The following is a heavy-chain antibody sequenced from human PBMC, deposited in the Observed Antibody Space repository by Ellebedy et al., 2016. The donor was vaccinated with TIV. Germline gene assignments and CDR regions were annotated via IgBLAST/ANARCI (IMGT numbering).Heavy chain of an antibody. CDR1: GITFSDYY. Sequence: GESLKISCEASGITFSDYYMSWIRQAPGKGLEWVSYITTYSTYPQYADSVKGRFTISRDDAKNSLFLQMNSLRAEDSAVFYCAISRSPLDFDHWGQGALVTVSS. CDR2: ITTYSTYP. V-gene: IGHV3-11*06. D-gene: IGHD3-16*02. J-gene: IGHJ4*02. CDR3: AISRSPLDFDH.